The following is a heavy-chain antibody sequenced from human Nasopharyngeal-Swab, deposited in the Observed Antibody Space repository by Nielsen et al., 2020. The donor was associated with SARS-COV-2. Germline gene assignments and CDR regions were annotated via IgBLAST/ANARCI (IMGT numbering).Heavy chain of an antibody. D-gene: IGHD3-10*01. CDR2: MNPNSGNT. CDR3: ARSRRSNYCGSGRYYNIKTDAFDI. CDR1: GYTFTSYD. V-gene: IGHV1-8*01. J-gene: IGHJ3*02. Sequence: ASVKVSCKASGYTFTSYDINWVRQATGQGLEWMGWMNPNSGNTGYAQKFQGRVTMTRNTSISTAYMELSSLRSEDTAVYYCARSRRSNYCGSGRYYNIKTDAFDIWGQGTMVTVSS.